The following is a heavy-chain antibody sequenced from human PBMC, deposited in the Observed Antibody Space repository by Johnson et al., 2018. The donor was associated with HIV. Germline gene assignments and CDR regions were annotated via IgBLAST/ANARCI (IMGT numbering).Heavy chain of an antibody. J-gene: IGHJ3*02. V-gene: IGHV3-66*01. Sequence: VQLMESGGGLVQPGASLRLSCGASGFSVSNNYMNWVRQAPGQGLEWVSAIYSGGSTYYADSVRGRFTISRDNSRNTLYLQMSSLRAEDTAVYYCARDTGGGEPYDIWGHGTMVTVSS. D-gene: IGHD2-21*01. CDR1: GFSVSNNY. CDR3: ARDTGGGEPYDI. CDR2: IYSGGST.